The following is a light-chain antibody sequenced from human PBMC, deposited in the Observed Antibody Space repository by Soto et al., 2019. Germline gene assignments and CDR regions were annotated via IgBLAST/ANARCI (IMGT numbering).Light chain of an antibody. V-gene: IGKV1-5*03. CDR3: QQYNSYSGLT. CDR1: QSISSW. Sequence: DIQMTQSPSTLSASVGDRVTITCRASQSISSWLAWYQQKPGKAPKLLIYGASSLDSGVPSRFSGSGSGTEFTLTISRLQPDDFATYYCQQYNSYSGLTFGGGTKVEIK. CDR2: GAS. J-gene: IGKJ4*01.